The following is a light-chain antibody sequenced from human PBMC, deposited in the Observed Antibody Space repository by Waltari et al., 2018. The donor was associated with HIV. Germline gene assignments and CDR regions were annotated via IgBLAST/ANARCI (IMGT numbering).Light chain of an antibody. CDR3: SSYTSSSTPVV. J-gene: IGLJ2*01. CDR2: DVS. CDR1: SSDIGTYNY. V-gene: IGLV2-14*01. Sequence: QSALTQPASVSGSPGQSITISCTGTSSDIGTYNYVSWYQQHPGKAPKRMIYDVSNRPSGFSKRFSGSKSGNTASLTISGLQAKDEADYYCSSYTSSSTPVVFGGGTKLTVL.